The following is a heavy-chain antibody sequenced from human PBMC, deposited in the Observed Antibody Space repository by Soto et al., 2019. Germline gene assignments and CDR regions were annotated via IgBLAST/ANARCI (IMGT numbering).Heavy chain of an antibody. CDR1: GGTFSSYA. Sequence: QVQLVQSGAEVQKPGSSVKVSCKASGGTFSSYAISWVRQAPGQGLEWMGGIIPIFGTANYAQKFQGRVTITADESTSTAYMELSSLRSEDTAVYYCARDLPGYCSSTSCRGWFDPWGQGTLVTVSS. D-gene: IGHD2-2*01. J-gene: IGHJ5*02. CDR3: ARDLPGYCSSTSCRGWFDP. CDR2: IIPIFGTA. V-gene: IGHV1-69*01.